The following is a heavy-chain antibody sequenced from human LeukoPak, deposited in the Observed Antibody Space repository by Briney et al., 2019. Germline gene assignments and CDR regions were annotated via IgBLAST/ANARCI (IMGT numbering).Heavy chain of an antibody. D-gene: IGHD3-10*01. CDR1: GFTFSSYS. CDR2: ISSSRSYI. Sequence: PGGSLRLSCAASGFTFSSYSMNWVRQAPGKGLQWVSSISSSRSYIYYPDSVKGRFTISRDNAKNSLYLQMNSPRGEDTAVYYCARGDGATPPDAFDIWGQGTMVTVSS. CDR3: ARGDGATPPDAFDI. J-gene: IGHJ3*02. V-gene: IGHV3-21*01.